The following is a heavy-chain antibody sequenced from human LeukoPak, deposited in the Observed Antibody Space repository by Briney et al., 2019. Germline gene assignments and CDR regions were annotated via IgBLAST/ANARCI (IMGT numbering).Heavy chain of an antibody. J-gene: IGHJ6*02. D-gene: IGHD2-2*01. CDR3: ARDLWGNCSSTSCYGAGPYYYYYYGMDV. CDR2: ISTSGGNT. CDR1: GFTFSSYV. V-gene: IGHV3-23*01. Sequence: GGSLRLSCAVSGFTFSSYVMSWVRQAPGKGLEWVSAISTSGGNTYYADSVKGRFTISRDNSKNALYLQMNSLRAEDTAVYYCARDLWGNCSSTSCYGAGPYYYYYYGMDVWGQGTTVTVSS.